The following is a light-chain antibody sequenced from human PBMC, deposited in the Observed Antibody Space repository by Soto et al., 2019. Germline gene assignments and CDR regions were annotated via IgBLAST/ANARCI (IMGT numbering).Light chain of an antibody. CDR2: DDS. CDR1: NIGSKS. Sequence: SYELTQPPSVSVAPGQTARITCGGKNIGSKSVHWYQQKPGQAPVLVVYDDSDRPSGIPERFSGSNSGNTATLTISRVEAGDEADYYCQVWDSSSEHVVFSGGTKVTVL. V-gene: IGLV3-21*02. J-gene: IGLJ2*01. CDR3: QVWDSSSEHVV.